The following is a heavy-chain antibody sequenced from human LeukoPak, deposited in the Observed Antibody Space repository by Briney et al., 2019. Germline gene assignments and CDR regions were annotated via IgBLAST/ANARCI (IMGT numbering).Heavy chain of an antibody. CDR3: ARFLEWFRYYYYYMDV. J-gene: IGHJ6*03. CDR2: ISGSGGST. CDR1: GFTFSSYA. V-gene: IGHV3-23*01. D-gene: IGHD3-3*01. Sequence: GGSLRLSCAASGFTFSSYAMTWVRQAPGKGLEWVSGISGSGGSTYYADSVKGRFTISRDNSKNTLYLQMNSLRAEDTAVYYCARFLEWFRYYYYYMDVWGKGTTVTVSS.